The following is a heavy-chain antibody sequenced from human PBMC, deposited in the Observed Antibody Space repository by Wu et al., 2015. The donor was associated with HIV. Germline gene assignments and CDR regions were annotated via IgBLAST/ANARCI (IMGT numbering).Heavy chain of an antibody. CDR3: ATTITGTTSYYFDY. J-gene: IGHJ4*02. CDR1: GGTFSNNG. D-gene: IGHD1-7*01. V-gene: IGHV1-69*13. CDR2: TVRVLETM. Sequence: QVQLVQSGAEMRKPGSSVKVSCKASGGTFSNNGVSWVRQAPGQGLEWMGGTVRVLETMKYAQNFQDRVTITVDESTNTAYMELNSLKSDDTAVYYCATTITGTTSYYFDYWGQGTLVTVSS.